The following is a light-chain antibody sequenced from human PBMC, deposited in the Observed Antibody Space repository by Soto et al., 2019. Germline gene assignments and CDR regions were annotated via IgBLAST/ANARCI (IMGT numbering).Light chain of an antibody. V-gene: IGKV1-5*03. Sequence: DIQMTQSPSTLPASVGDRVTITCRANQSISTWLAWYQQKPGKAPKLLIYKASTLKSGVPSRFSGSGSGTEFTLTISSLQPDDFATYYRQHYNSYSEAFGQGTKVDIK. CDR3: QHYNSYSEA. J-gene: IGKJ1*01. CDR1: QSISTW. CDR2: KAS.